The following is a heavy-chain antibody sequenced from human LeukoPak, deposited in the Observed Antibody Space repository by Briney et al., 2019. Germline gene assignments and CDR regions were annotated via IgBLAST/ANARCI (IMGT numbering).Heavy chain of an antibody. V-gene: IGHV1-46*01. D-gene: IGHD1-26*01. CDR1: GYIFTNYY. CDR3: ARGSSGSYFNYFDY. Sequence: GASVKVSCKASGYIFTNYYIHWVRQAPGQGLEWMGLINPSGGSTSYAQKFQGRVSMTRDTSTSTVYMELSSLKPEDTAVYYCARGSSGSYFNYFDYWGQGTLVTVSS. J-gene: IGHJ4*02. CDR2: INPSGGST.